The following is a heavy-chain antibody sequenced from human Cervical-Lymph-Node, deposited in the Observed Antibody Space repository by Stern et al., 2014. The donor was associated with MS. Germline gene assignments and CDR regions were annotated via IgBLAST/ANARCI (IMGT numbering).Heavy chain of an antibody. CDR2: SYNSGGT. V-gene: IGHV4-59*01. J-gene: IGHJ5*02. CDR3: ARHYDSTGYGRENWFDP. CDR1: GVSISDYY. Sequence: AQLLESGPGLVKPSETLSLTCTVSGVSISDYYWSWIRQPPGKGLQRIGYSYNSGGTKYNPSLKSRVTISIDTSTRDFSLKLSSVTAADTAVYYCARHYDSTGYGRENWFDPWGQGTLVTFSS. D-gene: IGHD3-22*01.